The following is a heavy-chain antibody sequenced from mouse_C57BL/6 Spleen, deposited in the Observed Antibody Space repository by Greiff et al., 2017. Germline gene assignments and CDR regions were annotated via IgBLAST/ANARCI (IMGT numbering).Heavy chain of an antibody. D-gene: IGHD2-4*01. Sequence: EVKVVESGGGLVKPGGSLKLSCAASGFTFSDYGMHWVRQAPEKGLEWVAYISSGSSTIYYADTVKGRFTISRDNAKNTLFLQMTSLRSEDTAMYYSARGDDYDDAMDYWGQGTSVTVSS. J-gene: IGHJ4*01. CDR3: ARGDDYDDAMDY. CDR1: GFTFSDYG. V-gene: IGHV5-17*01. CDR2: ISSGSSTI.